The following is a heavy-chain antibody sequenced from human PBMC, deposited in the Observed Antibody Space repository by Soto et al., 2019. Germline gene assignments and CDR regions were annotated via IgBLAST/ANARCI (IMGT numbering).Heavy chain of an antibody. Sequence: QVQLVQSGAEVRNPGSSVKVSCKASGDTLGSFTITWERQAPGQGLEWMGGIIPVLGSVFYAQKFQGRVTITADDSTSTAYMELSSLRSEDTAVYYCARSPIVGATVDYWGQGTLVTVSS. V-gene: IGHV1-69*01. D-gene: IGHD1-26*01. CDR1: GDTLGSFT. CDR3: ARSPIVGATVDY. CDR2: IIPVLGSV. J-gene: IGHJ4*02.